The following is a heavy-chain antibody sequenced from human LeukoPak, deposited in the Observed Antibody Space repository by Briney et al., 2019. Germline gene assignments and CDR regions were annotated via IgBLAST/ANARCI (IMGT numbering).Heavy chain of an antibody. V-gene: IGHV3-30*04. CDR1: GFTFSNYA. J-gene: IGHJ4*02. CDR2: LSYDGSNK. Sequence: GGSLRLSCAASGFTFSNYAMHWVRQAPGKGLEWVAVLSYDGSNKNYADSVKGRFTISRDNSKNTLYLQMHSLRAEDTAVYYCARGLFRFCSSSSTSCLSPFDYWGQGTLVTVSS. D-gene: IGHD2-2*01. CDR3: ARGLFRFCSSSSTSCLSPFDY.